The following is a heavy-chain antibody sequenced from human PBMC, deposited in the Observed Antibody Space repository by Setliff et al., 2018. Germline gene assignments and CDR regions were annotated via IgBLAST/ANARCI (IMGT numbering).Heavy chain of an antibody. J-gene: IGHJ3*02. Sequence: LTCTVSGGSISSGGYYWSWIRQHPGKGLEWIGYIYYSGSTYYNPSLKSRVTISVDTSKNQFSLKLSSVTAADTAVYYCARVARGVLSRNAFDIWGQGTMVTVSS. CDR3: ARVARGVLSRNAFDI. D-gene: IGHD3-10*01. CDR1: GGSISSGGYY. CDR2: IYYSGST. V-gene: IGHV4-31*03.